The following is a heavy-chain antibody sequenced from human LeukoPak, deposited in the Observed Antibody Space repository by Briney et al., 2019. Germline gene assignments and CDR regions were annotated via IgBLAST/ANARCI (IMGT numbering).Heavy chain of an antibody. V-gene: IGHV6-1*01. CDR3: TRRGTSQAFDI. Sequence: SQTLSLTCALSGASVSSNSVMWNWIRQSPSRGLEWLGRTYYRSKWYSDYAVSVQSRININPDTSKNQFSLQLNSVTPEDTAVYYCTRRGTSQAFDIWGQGAMVTVSS. J-gene: IGHJ3*02. CDR2: TYYRSKWYS. CDR1: GASVSSNSVM.